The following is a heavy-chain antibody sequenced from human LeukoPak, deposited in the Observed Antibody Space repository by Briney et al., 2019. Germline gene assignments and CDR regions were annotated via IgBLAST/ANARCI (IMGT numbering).Heavy chain of an antibody. CDR1: GFTFGTYA. D-gene: IGHD3-10*01. CDR2: ISGSGGGT. CDR3: AKGGGSGSYYIFDF. J-gene: IGHJ4*02. V-gene: IGHV3-23*02. Sequence: GGSLRLSCVASGFTFGTYAMNWVRQAPGEGLEWVSGISGSGGGTYYGESVKGRFTISRDNSKNTVYLQMDNLRADDTAVYYCAKGGGSGSYYIFDFWGQGTLVTVSS.